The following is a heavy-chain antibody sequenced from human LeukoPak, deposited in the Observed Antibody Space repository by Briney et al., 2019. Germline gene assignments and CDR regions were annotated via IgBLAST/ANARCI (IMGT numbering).Heavy chain of an antibody. V-gene: IGHV3-21*01. CDR2: ISSSSTYI. D-gene: IGHD3-22*01. CDR3: ARGDCYDSSGYSPEFDY. J-gene: IGHJ4*02. Sequence: GGSLRLSCAASGFTFSSYSMNWVRKAPGKGLEWVSSISSSSTYIYYADSVKGRFTISRDNAKNSLYLQMNSLRAEDTAVYYCARGDCYDSSGYSPEFDYWGQGILVTVSS. CDR1: GFTFSSYS.